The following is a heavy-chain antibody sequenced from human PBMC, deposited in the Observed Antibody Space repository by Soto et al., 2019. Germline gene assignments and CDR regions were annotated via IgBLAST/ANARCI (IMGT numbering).Heavy chain of an antibody. CDR3: ARDQYSSSSYGMDV. Sequence: PGGSLRLSCAASGFTFSSYAMSWVRQAPGKGLEWVSAISGSGGSTYYADSVKGRFTISRDNAKNSLYLQMNSLRDEDTAVYYCARDQYSSSSYGMDVWGQGTTVTVSS. J-gene: IGHJ6*02. V-gene: IGHV3-23*01. CDR2: ISGSGGST. CDR1: GFTFSSYA. D-gene: IGHD6-13*01.